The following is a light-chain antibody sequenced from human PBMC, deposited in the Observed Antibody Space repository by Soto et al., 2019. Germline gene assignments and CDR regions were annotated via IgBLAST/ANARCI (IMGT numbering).Light chain of an antibody. Sequence: QSVLTQPASVSGSPGQSITISCTGTNSDVGDYDYVSWYQQHPGKAPKLMIYEVSNRPSGVSNRFSGSKSGNTASLTISGLQVEDEGDYYCSSYTSTDTVIFGGGTKLTVL. J-gene: IGLJ2*01. CDR3: SSYTSTDTVI. CDR2: EVS. V-gene: IGLV2-14*01. CDR1: NSDVGDYDY.